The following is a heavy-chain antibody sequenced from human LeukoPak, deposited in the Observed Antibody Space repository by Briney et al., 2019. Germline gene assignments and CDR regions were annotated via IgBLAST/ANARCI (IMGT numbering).Heavy chain of an antibody. Sequence: PSETLSLTCTVSGGSISSGGYYWSWIRQHPGKGLEWIGYIYYSGSTNYSPSLKSRVTMSVDTSKKQFSLKVTSVTAADTAVYYCARGSGAFDYWGQGTLVTVSS. CDR2: IYYSGST. J-gene: IGHJ4*02. CDR3: ARGSGAFDY. CDR1: GGSISSGGYY. V-gene: IGHV4-61*08.